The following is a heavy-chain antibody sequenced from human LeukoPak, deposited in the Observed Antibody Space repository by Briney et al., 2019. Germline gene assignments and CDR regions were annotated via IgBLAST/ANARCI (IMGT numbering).Heavy chain of an antibody. D-gene: IGHD6-13*01. V-gene: IGHV1-69*10. J-gene: IGHJ6*02. CDR1: GGTFSSYA. CDR2: IIPILGIA. Sequence: SVKVSCKASGGTFSSYAISWVRQAPGQGLEWMGGIIPILGIANYAQKFQGRVTITADKSTSTAYMELSSLRSEDTAVYYCARELGVWVYSSSWYGMDVWGQGTTVTVSS. CDR3: ARELGVWVYSSSWYGMDV.